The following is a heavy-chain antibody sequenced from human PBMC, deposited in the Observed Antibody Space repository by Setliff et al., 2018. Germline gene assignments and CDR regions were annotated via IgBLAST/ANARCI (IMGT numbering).Heavy chain of an antibody. J-gene: IGHJ4*02. CDR2: IIPILGIA. CDR1: GFTFSSYA. D-gene: IGHD2-15*01. CDR3: ARDGGIGGRDGYNFVDY. Sequence: SCAASGFTFSSYAISWVRQAPGQGLEWMGGIIPILGIANYAQKFQGRVTITADKSTSTAYMELSSLRSEDTAVYYCARDGGIGGRDGYNFVDYWGQGTLVTVSS. V-gene: IGHV1-69*10.